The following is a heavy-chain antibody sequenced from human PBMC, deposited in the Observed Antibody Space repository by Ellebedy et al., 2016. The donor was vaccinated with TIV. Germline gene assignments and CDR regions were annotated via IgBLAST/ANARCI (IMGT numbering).Heavy chain of an antibody. CDR2: ISHSSLTI. J-gene: IGHJ3*02. CDR1: GFTFTPYS. D-gene: IGHD7-27*01. V-gene: IGHV3-48*04. CDR3: ARDMAWGNERVNDALDI. Sequence: GGSLRLSCAASGFTFTPYSMNWVRQAPGKGLEWVSYISHSSLTIYYADSVKGRFTISRDNAENSLYLQMSSLRADDTAMYYCARDMAWGNERVNDALDIWGQGTMVTVSS.